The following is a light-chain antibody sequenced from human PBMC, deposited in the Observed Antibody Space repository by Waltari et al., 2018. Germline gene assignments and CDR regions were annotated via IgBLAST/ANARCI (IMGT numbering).Light chain of an antibody. J-gene: IGKJ1*01. V-gene: IGKV2-30*01. Sequence: DVVMTQSPLSLPVTLGQPASISCRSSQSLLYSDGNTYLNWFQQRPGQSPRRLIYKVSNRDSGVPDRFSGSGSGTDFTLEISRVEAEDVGIYYCIQGTRWPPTFGQGTKVEI. CDR3: IQGTRWPPT. CDR1: QSLLYSDGNTY. CDR2: KVS.